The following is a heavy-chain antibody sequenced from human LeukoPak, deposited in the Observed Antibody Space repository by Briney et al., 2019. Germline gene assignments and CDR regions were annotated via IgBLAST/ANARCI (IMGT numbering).Heavy chain of an antibody. D-gene: IGHD3-9*01. CDR3: AKDQRDDILTGTFDY. J-gene: IGHJ4*02. V-gene: IGHV3-23*01. CDR2: ISGSGGST. CDR1: GFTFSSYA. Sequence: GGSLRLSCAASGFTFSSYAMSWVRQAPGKGLEWVSAISGSGGSTYYADSVKGRFTISRDNSKNTLYLQTNSLRAEDTAVYYCAKDQRDDILTGTFDYWGQGTLVTVSS.